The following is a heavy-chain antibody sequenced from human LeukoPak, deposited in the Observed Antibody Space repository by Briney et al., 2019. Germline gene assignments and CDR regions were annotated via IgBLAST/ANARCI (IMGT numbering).Heavy chain of an antibody. CDR2: ISSGSSAI. D-gene: IGHD4-17*01. CDR3: ARGHTAVTRHFDF. CDR1: GFPFSSRW. J-gene: IGHJ4*02. Sequence: GGSLRLSCAASGFPFSSRWMSWVRQAPGKGLEWVSIISSGSSAIFSADALKGRFTISRDDAKNLLYLDMNSLRAEDTAVYYCARGHTAVTRHFDFWGQGTLVTVSS. V-gene: IGHV3-21*01.